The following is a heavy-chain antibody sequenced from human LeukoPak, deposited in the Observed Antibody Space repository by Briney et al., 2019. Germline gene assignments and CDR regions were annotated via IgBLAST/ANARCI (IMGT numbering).Heavy chain of an antibody. CDR3: ASDLQQKYYYYYYYMDV. CDR2: INHSGST. J-gene: IGHJ6*03. D-gene: IGHD6-13*01. Sequence: SETLSLTCAVYGGSFSGYYWSWIRQPPGNGLEWIGEINHSGSTNNNPSLKSRVTISVDTSKNQFSLKLSSVTAADTAVYYCASDLQQKYYYYYYYMDVWGKGTTVTVSS. CDR1: GGSFSGYY. V-gene: IGHV4-34*01.